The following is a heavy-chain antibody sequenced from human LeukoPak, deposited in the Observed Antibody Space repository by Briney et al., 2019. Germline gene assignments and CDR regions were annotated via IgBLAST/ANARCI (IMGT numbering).Heavy chain of an antibody. CDR3: ARHHSSSLLFDY. CDR2: INHSGST. J-gene: IGHJ4*02. CDR1: GGSFSGYY. Sequence: SETLSLTCAVYGGSFSGYYWSWIRQPPGKGLEWIGEINHSGSTNYNPSLKSRVTISVDTSKNQFSLKLSSVTAADTAVYYCARHHSSSLLFDYWGQGTLVTVSS. V-gene: IGHV4-34*01. D-gene: IGHD6-13*01.